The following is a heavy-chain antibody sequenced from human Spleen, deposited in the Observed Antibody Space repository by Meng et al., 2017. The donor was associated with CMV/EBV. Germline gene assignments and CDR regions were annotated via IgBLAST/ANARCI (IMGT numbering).Heavy chain of an antibody. J-gene: IGHJ5*02. V-gene: IGHV4-31*02. CDR2: IYYSGST. CDR1: SISSGGYY. CDR3: AREAIAAAGTKTNWFDP. D-gene: IGHD6-13*01. Sequence: SISSGGYYWSWIRQNPGKGLEWIGYIYYSGSTYYDPTLKSRVTVSVDTSKNQFSLKLNSVTAADTAVYYCAREAIAAAGTKTNWFDPWGQGTLVTVSS.